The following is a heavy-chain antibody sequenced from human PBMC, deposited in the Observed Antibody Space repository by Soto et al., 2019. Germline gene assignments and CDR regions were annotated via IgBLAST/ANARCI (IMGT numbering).Heavy chain of an antibody. CDR1: GGSVSSSTYY. D-gene: IGHD5-12*01. Sequence: QLQLQESGPGLVKPSETLSLTCTVSGGSVSSSTYYWGWIRQPPGKGLEWIGSIYYGGSTYYNPSLKSRVTIPVDTSKNQFSLNLSSVTAADTAVYYCARQGGDGYNWGAFDIWGQGTMVTVSS. CDR2: IYYGGST. V-gene: IGHV4-39*01. J-gene: IGHJ3*02. CDR3: ARQGGDGYNWGAFDI.